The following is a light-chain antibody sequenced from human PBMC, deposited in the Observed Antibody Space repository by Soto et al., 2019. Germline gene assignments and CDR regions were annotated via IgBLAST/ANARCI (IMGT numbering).Light chain of an antibody. Sequence: EILMTQSPDTLSVSPGESATLSCRASQRVYSNLAWYQQRPGQAPRLLIYGASNRATGIPARFSGSGSVTDFTLTISSLEPEDFAVYYCQQRSNWATFGPGTKVDIK. CDR3: QQRSNWAT. CDR1: QRVYSN. CDR2: GAS. V-gene: IGKV3-11*01. J-gene: IGKJ3*01.